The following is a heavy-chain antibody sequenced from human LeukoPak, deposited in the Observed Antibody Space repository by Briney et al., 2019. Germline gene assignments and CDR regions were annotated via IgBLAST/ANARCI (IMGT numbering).Heavy chain of an antibody. CDR3: ASSKGIAALDY. V-gene: IGHV4-34*01. CDR1: GGSFSGYY. CDR2: INHSGST. D-gene: IGHD2/OR15-2a*01. J-gene: IGHJ4*02. Sequence: ASETLSLTCAVYGGSFSGYYWSWIRQPPGKGLEWIGEINHSGSTNYNPSLKSRVTISVDTSKNQFSLKLSSVTAADTAVYYCASSKGIAALDYWGQGTLVTVPS.